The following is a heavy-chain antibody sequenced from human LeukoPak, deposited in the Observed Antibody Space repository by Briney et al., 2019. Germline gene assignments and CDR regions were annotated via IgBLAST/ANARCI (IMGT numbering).Heavy chain of an antibody. Sequence: SETLSLTCTVSGDSISSYYWSWIRQPPGKGLEWIGYISYSGSTSYNPSLKSRVTMSVDTSKNQLPLKVNSVTAADTAVYYCARGEPVDYWGQGTLVTVSS. J-gene: IGHJ4*02. V-gene: IGHV4-59*01. D-gene: IGHD1-14*01. CDR1: GDSISSYY. CDR3: ARGEPVDY. CDR2: ISYSGST.